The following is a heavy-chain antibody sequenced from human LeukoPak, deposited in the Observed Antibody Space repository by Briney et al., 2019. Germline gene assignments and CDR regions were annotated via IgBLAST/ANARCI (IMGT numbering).Heavy chain of an antibody. CDR3: ARDSTSTGGMDV. D-gene: IGHD2-8*02. Sequence: GGSLRLSCTVSGFTFSSYAMHWVRQAPGKGLEYVSVISSNGGSTYYANSVKGRFTISRDNSKNTLYLQMNSLRAEDTAVYYCARDSTSTGGMDVWGQGTTVTVSS. CDR1: GFTFSSYA. J-gene: IGHJ6*02. V-gene: IGHV3-64*01. CDR2: ISSNGGST.